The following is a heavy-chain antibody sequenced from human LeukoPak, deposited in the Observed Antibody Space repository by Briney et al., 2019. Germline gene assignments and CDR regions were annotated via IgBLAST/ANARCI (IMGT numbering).Heavy chain of an antibody. J-gene: IGHJ4*02. D-gene: IGHD3-10*01. V-gene: IGHV1-2*06. CDR2: INPNSGGT. Sequence: ASVTVSCTASGYTFTGYYMHWVRQAPGQGLEWMGRINPNSGGTNYAQKFQGRVTMTRDTSISTAYMELSRLRSDDMAVYYCAREGPLLWFGEPLDYWGQGTLVTVSS. CDR3: AREGPLLWFGEPLDY. CDR1: GYTFTGYY.